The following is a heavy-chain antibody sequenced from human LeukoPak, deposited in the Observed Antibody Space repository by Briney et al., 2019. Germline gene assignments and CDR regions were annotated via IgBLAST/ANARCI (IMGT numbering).Heavy chain of an antibody. D-gene: IGHD5-18*01. V-gene: IGHV3-53*01. CDR3: ARLQGYSLGYQYFYYMDV. J-gene: IGHJ6*03. Sequence: GGSLRLSCAASGFIVGDTHMTWVRQAPGKGLEWVSLVYSGITTHYADSVKGRFSISRDHSNNILYLQMNGLRAEDTAVYYCARLQGYSLGYQYFYYMDVWGTGTTVTVSS. CDR1: GFIVGDTH. CDR2: VYSGITT.